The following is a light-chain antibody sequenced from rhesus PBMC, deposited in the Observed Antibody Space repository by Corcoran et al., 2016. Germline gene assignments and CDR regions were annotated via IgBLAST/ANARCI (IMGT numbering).Light chain of an antibody. J-gene: IGKJ4*01. CDR2: GTS. Sequence: DIQMTQSPSSLSASVGDRVTVTCRASHGVKKDLSWYQQKPGKSPTLLIYGTSNLPTGVSSRFSGSGSGTDFTLTISSLQSEDFATYYCQQYRSRPLTFGGGTKVELK. CDR3: QQYRSRPLT. CDR1: HGVKKD. V-gene: IGKV1-94*01.